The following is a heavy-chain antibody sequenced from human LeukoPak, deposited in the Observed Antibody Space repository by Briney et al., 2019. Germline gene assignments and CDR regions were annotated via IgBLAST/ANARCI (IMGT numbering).Heavy chain of an antibody. D-gene: IGHD3-10*01. J-gene: IGHJ5*02. Sequence: SVKVSCKASVGTFSIYTISCVRHAPGQGLECMGRIIPILGLANYAQKFQGRVTITADKSTSTAYMELSSLRSEDTAVYYCARDGYETYYYGSGSYSNWFDPWGQGTLVTVSS. CDR3: ARDGYETYYYGSGSYSNWFDP. V-gene: IGHV1-69*04. CDR2: IIPILGLA. CDR1: VGTFSIYT.